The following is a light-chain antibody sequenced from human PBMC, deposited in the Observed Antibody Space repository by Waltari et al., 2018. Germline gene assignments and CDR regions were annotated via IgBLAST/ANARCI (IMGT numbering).Light chain of an antibody. CDR2: SNT. CDR1: NSHIGRTM. Sequence: QSALTHPHPASGHPGPTPTPPCAGGNSHIGRTMANWYQQVPGTAPKLLIYSNTYRPAGVPDRFSGSKSGTSASLAISGIQSDDEGDYYCATWDDRLTGVVFGGGTQVTVL. CDR3: ATWDDRLTGVV. V-gene: IGLV1-44*01. J-gene: IGLJ2*01.